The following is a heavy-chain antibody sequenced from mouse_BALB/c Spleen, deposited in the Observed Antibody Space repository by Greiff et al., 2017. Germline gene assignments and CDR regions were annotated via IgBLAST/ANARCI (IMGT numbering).Heavy chain of an antibody. J-gene: IGHJ3*01. CDR2: IDPENGDT. Sequence: EVQLQQSGAELVRSGASVKLSCTASGFNIKDYYMHWVKQRPEQGLEWIGWIDPENGDTEYAPKFQGKATMTADTSSNTAYLQLSSLTSEDTAVYDCNAPVTTAQAWFADWGQGTLVTVAA. V-gene: IGHV14-4*02. CDR3: NAPVTTAQAWFAD. CDR1: GFNIKDYY. D-gene: IGHD1-2*01.